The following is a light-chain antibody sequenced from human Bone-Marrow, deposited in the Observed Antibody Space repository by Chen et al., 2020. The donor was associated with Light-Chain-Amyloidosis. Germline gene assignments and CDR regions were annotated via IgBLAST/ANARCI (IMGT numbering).Light chain of an antibody. CDR2: EVT. CDR3: SSYTITNTLV. J-gene: IGLJ1*01. Sequence: QSALTQPASVYGSPGEAITISCTGTSSDVGGDNHVSWYHQHPDKAPKLMIYEVTNRPSWVPDRFSGSKSDNTASLTISGLQTEDEADYFCSSYTITNTLVFGSGTRVTVL. V-gene: IGLV2-14*01. CDR1: SSDVGGDNH.